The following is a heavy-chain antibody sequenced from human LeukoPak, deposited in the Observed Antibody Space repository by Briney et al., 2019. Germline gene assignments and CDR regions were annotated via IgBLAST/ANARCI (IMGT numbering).Heavy chain of an antibody. CDR2: ISSSSSYI. Sequence: PGGSLRLSCAASGFVFSSYSMNWVRQAPGKGLEWVSSISSSSSYIYYADSVKGRFTISRDNAKNSLYLQMNSLRAEDTAVYYCARDRLTYFDYWGQGTLVTVSS. CDR3: ARDRLTYFDY. D-gene: IGHD3-16*01. CDR1: GFVFSSYS. V-gene: IGHV3-21*01. J-gene: IGHJ4*02.